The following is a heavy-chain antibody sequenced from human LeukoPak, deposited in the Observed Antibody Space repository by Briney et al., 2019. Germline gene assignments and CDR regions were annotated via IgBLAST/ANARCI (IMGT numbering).Heavy chain of an antibody. V-gene: IGHV3-30-3*01. Sequence: GGSLRLSCAASGFIFSDYIMHWVRQAPGKGLEWVALIAHDGTYKHCADSVDGRFTISRDNSKNTLYLQMNSLRGEDTAVYYCASEVRPSEFDYWGQGTLVTVSS. CDR2: IAHDGTYK. CDR3: ASEVRPSEFDY. CDR1: GFIFSDYI. J-gene: IGHJ4*02. D-gene: IGHD1-26*01.